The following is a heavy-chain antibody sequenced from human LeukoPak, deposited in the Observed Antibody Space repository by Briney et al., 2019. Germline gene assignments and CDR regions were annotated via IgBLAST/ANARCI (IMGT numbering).Heavy chain of an antibody. Sequence: ASVKVSCKASGGTSSSYTISWVRQAPGQGLEWMGRIIPILGIANYAQKFQGRVTITADKSTSTAYMELSSLRSEDTAVYYCARDRGSYPRDAFDIWGQGTMVTVSS. CDR3: ARDRGSYPRDAFDI. D-gene: IGHD1-26*01. CDR2: IIPILGIA. J-gene: IGHJ3*02. CDR1: GGTSSSYT. V-gene: IGHV1-69*04.